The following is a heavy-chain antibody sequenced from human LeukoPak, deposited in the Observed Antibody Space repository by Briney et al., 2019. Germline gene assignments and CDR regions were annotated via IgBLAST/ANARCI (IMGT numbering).Heavy chain of an antibody. D-gene: IGHD1-26*01. CDR1: GGSISSSSYY. Sequence: SETLSLTCTVSGGSISSSSYYWGWIRQPPGKGLEWIGSIYYSGSTYYNPSLKSRVTISVDTSKNQFSLKLSSVTAADTAVYCCSSGSYYVDGRFDYWGQGTLVTVSS. CDR2: IYYSGST. J-gene: IGHJ4*02. V-gene: IGHV4-39*07. CDR3: SSGSYYVDGRFDY.